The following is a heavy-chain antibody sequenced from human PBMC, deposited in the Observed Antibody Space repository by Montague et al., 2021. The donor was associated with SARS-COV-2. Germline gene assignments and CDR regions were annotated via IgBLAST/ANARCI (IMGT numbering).Heavy chain of an antibody. V-gene: IGHV1-2*02. D-gene: IGHD2-2*01. CDR2: INFNNGGS. CDR3: VCSSSVSRWGS. Sequence: SVKVSCKASGYTFSEYWIHWVRQAPGQGLEWMAWINFNNGGSNHAQKFQGRVTLTRDTPIRTAYMDLSGLTSDDTAVYYCVCSSSVSRWGSWGQGTLVTVSS. CDR1: GYTFSEYW. J-gene: IGHJ5*02.